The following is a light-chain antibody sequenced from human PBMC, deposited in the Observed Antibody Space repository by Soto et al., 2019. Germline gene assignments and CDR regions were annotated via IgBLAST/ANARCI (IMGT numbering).Light chain of an antibody. V-gene: IGLV2-14*01. CDR2: EVS. CDR1: SSDVGAYNY. CDR3: CSFTSITAYV. J-gene: IGLJ1*01. Sequence: QSVLTQPASVSGSLRQSITISCTGTSSDVGAYNYVSRYQQQPGKAPKLMISEVSNRPSGVSNRSSGSKSGNTASLIISGLQAEDEADYYCCSFTSITAYVFGSGTKVTVL.